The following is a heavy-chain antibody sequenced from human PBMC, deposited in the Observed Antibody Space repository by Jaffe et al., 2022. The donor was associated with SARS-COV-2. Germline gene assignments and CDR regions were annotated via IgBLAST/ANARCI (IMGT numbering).Heavy chain of an antibody. CDR2: ISYDGSKK. J-gene: IGHJ5*02. CDR3: ARDRVDSSGENGGWFDP. D-gene: IGHD3-22*01. Sequence: QVQLVESGGGVVQPGRSLRLSCAASGFAFNTFAMHWFRQAPGKGLEWVAAISYDGSKKYHADSVKGRFTVSRDNSKNILSLQANSLRAEDTAMYYCARDRVDSSGENGGWFDPWGQGTLVTVSS. V-gene: IGHV3-30*04. CDR1: GFAFNTFA.